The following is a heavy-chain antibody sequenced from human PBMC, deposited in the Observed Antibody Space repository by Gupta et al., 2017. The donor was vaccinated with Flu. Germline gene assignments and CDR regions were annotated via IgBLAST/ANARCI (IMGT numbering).Heavy chain of an antibody. Sequence: QVQLVESGGGVVQPGRSLRLSCAASGFTFRSYGMHWVRQAPGKGLEWVAVIWYDGSNKYYADSVKGRFTISRDNSKNTLYLQMNSLRAEDTAVYYCARDGLVGATFRFDYWGQGTLVTVSS. CDR1: GFTFRSYG. D-gene: IGHD1-26*01. CDR3: ARDGLVGATFRFDY. CDR2: IWYDGSNK. J-gene: IGHJ4*02. V-gene: IGHV3-33*01.